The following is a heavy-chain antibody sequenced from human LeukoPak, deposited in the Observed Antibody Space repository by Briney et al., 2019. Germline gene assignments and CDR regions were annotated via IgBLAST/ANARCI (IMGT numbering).Heavy chain of an antibody. J-gene: IGHJ4*02. Sequence: GGSLRLSCAASGFTFSSYEMNWVRQAPGKGLEWVSYISSSGSTIYYADSVKGRFTISRDNAKNSLYLQMNSLRAEDTAVYNCARPYSGYETDYWGQGTLVTVSS. CDR2: ISSSGSTI. CDR1: GFTFSSYE. V-gene: IGHV3-48*03. CDR3: ARPYSGYETDY. D-gene: IGHD5-12*01.